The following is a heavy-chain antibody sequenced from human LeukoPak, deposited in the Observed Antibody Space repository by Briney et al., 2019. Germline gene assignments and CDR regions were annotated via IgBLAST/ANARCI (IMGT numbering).Heavy chain of an antibody. D-gene: IGHD5-18*01. CDR2: INPYASSI. V-gene: IGHV3-21*04. CDR1: GLTFSDYS. Sequence: TGGSLRLSCAASGLTFSDYSFNWVRQAPGKGLEWVSSINPYASSIYYADSVKGRFTISRDNSKNTLYLQMNSLRAEDTAVYYCAKGDTPMVRRYYFDYWGQGTLVTVSS. CDR3: AKGDTPMVRRYYFDY. J-gene: IGHJ4*02.